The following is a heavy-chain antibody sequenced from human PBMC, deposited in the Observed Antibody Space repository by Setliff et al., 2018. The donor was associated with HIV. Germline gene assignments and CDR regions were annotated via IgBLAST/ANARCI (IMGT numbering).Heavy chain of an antibody. D-gene: IGHD1-1*01. CDR1: EFTFSSYS. CDR2: ISSSSRNI. Sequence: PSETLSLSCAAPEFTFSSYSMNWVRQAPGKGLEWVSSISSSSRNIHYVDSVKGRFTISRDNAKSLLYLQMNSLRAEDTAVYYCARDRRWGGPPTGYYMDVWGKGTTVTVSS. J-gene: IGHJ6*03. V-gene: IGHV3-21*04. CDR3: ARDRRWGGPPTGYYMDV.